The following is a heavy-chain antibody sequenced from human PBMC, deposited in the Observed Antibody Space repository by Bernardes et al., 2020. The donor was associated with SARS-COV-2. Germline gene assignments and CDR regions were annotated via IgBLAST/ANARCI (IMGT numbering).Heavy chain of an antibody. Sequence: GGSLRLSCAASGFTFSDYYMSWIRQAPGKGLDWVSYISSSGSIIYYADSVKGRFTISRDNAKNSLYLQMNSLRAEDTAVYYCARGRYYYASGSYSDYWGQGTLVTVSS. CDR2: ISSSGSII. CDR1: GFTFSDYY. V-gene: IGHV3-11*01. D-gene: IGHD3-10*01. CDR3: ARGRYYYASGSYSDY. J-gene: IGHJ4*02.